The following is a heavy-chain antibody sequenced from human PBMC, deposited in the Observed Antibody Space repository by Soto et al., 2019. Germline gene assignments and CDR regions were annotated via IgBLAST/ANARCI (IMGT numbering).Heavy chain of an antibody. CDR1: GYTFTSYA. V-gene: IGHV1-3*01. CDR3: ARAIALAVPYSFDY. D-gene: IGHD6-19*01. Sequence: ASVKVSCKASGYTFTSYAMHWVRQAPGQRLEWMGWINAGNGNTKYSQRFQGRVTITRDTSASTAYMELSSLTSEDTAVYFCARAIALAVPYSFDYWGQGTLVTVSS. J-gene: IGHJ4*02. CDR2: INAGNGNT.